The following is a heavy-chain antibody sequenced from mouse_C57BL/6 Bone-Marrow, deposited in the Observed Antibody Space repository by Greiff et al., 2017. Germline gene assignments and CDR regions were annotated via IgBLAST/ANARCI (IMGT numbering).Heavy chain of an antibody. CDR2: IDPENGDT. CDR1: GFNIKDDY. J-gene: IGHJ1*03. V-gene: IGHV14-4*01. Sequence: VQLQQSGAELVRPGASVKLSCTASGFNIKDDYMHWVKQRPEQGLEWIGWIDPENGDTEYASKFQGKATIKTDTSSNRAYLQLSSLTSEDTAVYYSTTAGRGYFDVWGTGTTVTVSA. CDR3: TTAGRGYFDV. D-gene: IGHD3-2*02.